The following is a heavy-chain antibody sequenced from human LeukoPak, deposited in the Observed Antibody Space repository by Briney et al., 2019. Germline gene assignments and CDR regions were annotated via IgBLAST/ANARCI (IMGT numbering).Heavy chain of an antibody. J-gene: IGHJ4*02. V-gene: IGHV3-15*01. CDR3: TTAAPYYYDSSGYSPSRSDY. D-gene: IGHD3-22*01. CDR2: IKSKTDGGTT. CDR1: GFTFSNAW. Sequence: GGSLRLSCAASGFTFSNAWMSWVRQAPGKGLEWVGRIKSKTDGGTTDYAAPVKGRFTISRDDSKNTLYLQMNSLKTEDTAVYYCTTAAPYYYDSSGYSPSRSDYWGQGTLVTVSS.